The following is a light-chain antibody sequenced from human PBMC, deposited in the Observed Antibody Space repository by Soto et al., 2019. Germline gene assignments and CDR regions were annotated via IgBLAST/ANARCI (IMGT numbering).Light chain of an antibody. CDR1: QSVSNSY. V-gene: IGKV3-20*01. CDR3: QHYNSYSEA. Sequence: EIVLTQSPGTLSLSPGERATLSCRASQSVSNSYLAWYQHKPGQAPRLLIHGASSRATGIPDRFSGSGSGTEFTLNINSLQPDDFATYYCQHYNSYSEAFGQGTKVELK. CDR2: GAS. J-gene: IGKJ1*01.